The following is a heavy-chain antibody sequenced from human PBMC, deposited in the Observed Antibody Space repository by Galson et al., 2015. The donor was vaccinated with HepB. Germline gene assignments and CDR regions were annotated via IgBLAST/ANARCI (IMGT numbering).Heavy chain of an antibody. Sequence: SLRLSCAASGFTLSNYWMSWVRQAPGKGLEWVANIKQDGGEKYYVDSVKGRFTISRDNANSSLYLHMNSLRAEDTAVYYCARVTYNILTYYFDYWGQGNLVTVSS. CDR2: IKQDGGEK. V-gene: IGHV3-7*01. J-gene: IGHJ4*02. CDR3: ARVTYNILTYYFDY. D-gene: IGHD3-9*01. CDR1: GFTLSNYW.